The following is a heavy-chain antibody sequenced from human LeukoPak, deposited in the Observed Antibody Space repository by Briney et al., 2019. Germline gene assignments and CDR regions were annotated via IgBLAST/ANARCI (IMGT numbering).Heavy chain of an antibody. CDR2: IYTSGPT. J-gene: IGHJ3*01. CDR3: ATEFSL. CDR1: GASIRSISTDY. V-gene: IGHV4-4*07. Sequence: PSETLSLTCTVSGASIRSISTDYWSWIRQPAGKGLEWIGRIYTSGPTNYNPSLKSRVTMSLDTSKNQFSLKLTSVTAADTAIYYCATEFSLWGQGTMVTVSS.